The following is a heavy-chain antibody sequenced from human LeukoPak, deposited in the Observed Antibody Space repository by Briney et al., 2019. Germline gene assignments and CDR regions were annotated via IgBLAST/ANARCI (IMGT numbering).Heavy chain of an antibody. V-gene: IGHV3-23*01. Sequence: GGSLRLSCAASGFTFSDYAMSWVRQAPGKGLECVSAISGSGGRTYYAASVKGRFTISRDNSKNTLHLQLNSLRAEDTALYYCAKDLPGDPDDQYYGMDVWGQGTTLTVSS. CDR3: AKDLPGDPDDQYYGMDV. D-gene: IGHD4-17*01. CDR2: ISGSGGRT. CDR1: GFTFSDYA. J-gene: IGHJ6*02.